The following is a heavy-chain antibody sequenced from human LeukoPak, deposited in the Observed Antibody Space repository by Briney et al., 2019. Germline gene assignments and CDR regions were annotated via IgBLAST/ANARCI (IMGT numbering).Heavy chain of an antibody. D-gene: IGHD3-10*01. V-gene: IGHV1-46*01. Sequence: ASVKVSCKASGYTFTNYYMHWVRQAPGQGLEWMGIINPSGGSTGYAQKFQGRVTMTRDTSTSTVYMELSSLRSEDTAVYYCARANYYGSGSYYNVGAFHIWGQGTLVTASS. J-gene: IGHJ3*02. CDR2: INPSGGST. CDR1: GYTFTNYY. CDR3: ARANYYGSGSYYNVGAFHI.